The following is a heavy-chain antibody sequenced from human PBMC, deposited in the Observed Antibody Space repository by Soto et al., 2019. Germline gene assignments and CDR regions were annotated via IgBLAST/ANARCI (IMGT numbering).Heavy chain of an antibody. Sequence: ASVKVSCKASGYTFTSYDINWVRQATGQGLEWMGWMNPNSGNTGYAQKFQGRVTMTRNTPISTAYMELGSLRSEDTAVYYCARAQVDPYYDFWSGYSAEMYYFDYWGQGTLVTVSS. D-gene: IGHD3-3*01. CDR1: GYTFTSYD. J-gene: IGHJ4*02. V-gene: IGHV1-8*01. CDR2: MNPNSGNT. CDR3: ARAQVDPYYDFWSGYSAEMYYFDY.